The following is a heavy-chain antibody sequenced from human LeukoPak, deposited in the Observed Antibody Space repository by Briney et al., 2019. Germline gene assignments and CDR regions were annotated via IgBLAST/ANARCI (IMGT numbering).Heavy chain of an antibody. CDR2: ISSSGSTI. Sequence: GGSLRLSCAASGFTFSSYEMNWVRQAPGKGLEWVSYISSSGSTIYYADSAKGRFTISRDNAKNSLYLQMNSLRAEDTAVYYCARDYRGYSYGGFDYWGQGTLVTVSS. J-gene: IGHJ4*02. V-gene: IGHV3-48*03. CDR3: ARDYRGYSYGGFDY. D-gene: IGHD5-18*01. CDR1: GFTFSSYE.